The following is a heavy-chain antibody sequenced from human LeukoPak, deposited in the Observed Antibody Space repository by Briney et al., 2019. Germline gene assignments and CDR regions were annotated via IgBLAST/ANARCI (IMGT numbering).Heavy chain of an antibody. D-gene: IGHD3-10*01. CDR1: GYTFTSYD. J-gene: IGHJ3*02. Sequence: ASVKVSCKASGYTFTSYDINWVRQATGQGLEWMGWMNPNSGNTGYAQKFQGRVTMTRNTSISTAYMELSRLRSDDTAVYYCARDPSSSGSYYANAFDIWGQGTMVTVSS. CDR3: ARDPSSSGSYYANAFDI. V-gene: IGHV1-8*01. CDR2: MNPNSGNT.